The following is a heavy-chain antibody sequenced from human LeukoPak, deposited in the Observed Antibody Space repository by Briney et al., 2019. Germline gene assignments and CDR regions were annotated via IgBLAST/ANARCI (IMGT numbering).Heavy chain of an antibody. CDR3: ARGTSCGGDCYSILEY. CDR1: GLTFSSYA. J-gene: IGHJ4*02. D-gene: IGHD2-21*02. CDR2: ISGNSGIT. Sequence: GGSLRLSCAASGLTFSSYAMIWVRQAPGKGLEWVSAISGNSGITVYADSVKGRFSIARDNSENTLYLQMNSLRADDTAVYYCARGTSCGGDCYSILEYWGQGTLVIVSS. V-gene: IGHV3-23*01.